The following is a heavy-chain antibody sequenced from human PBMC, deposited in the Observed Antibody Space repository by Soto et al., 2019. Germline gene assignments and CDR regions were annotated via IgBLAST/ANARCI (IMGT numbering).Heavy chain of an antibody. CDR2: IYLGDSDT. J-gene: IGHJ6*01. CDR1: GSTLANNW. Sequence: VQLVQSGAEVKQPGESLKISCKLFGSTLANNWVAWVRQMPGKGLEWMGIIYLGDSDTRYSPSFQGQVLISADKSTSTVSLQWVSLKASDTAMYYCARHGSNMVATQFSGMDIWGQGTTVTVSS. CDR3: ARHGSNMVATQFSGMDI. V-gene: IGHV5-51*01. D-gene: IGHD5-12*01.